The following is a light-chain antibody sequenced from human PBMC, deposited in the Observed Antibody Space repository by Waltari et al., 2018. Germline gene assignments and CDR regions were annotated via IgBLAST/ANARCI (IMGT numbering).Light chain of an antibody. V-gene: IGLV4-69*01. Sequence: QLVLTQSPSASASLGASVKLTCTLSSGLSSNVIAWLQQQPEKGPRYLMKVTSDGSHSKGDEIPDRFSGSISGAERYLTISSLQSEDEADYYCQTGGHGTWVFGGGTKLTVL. J-gene: IGLJ3*02. CDR3: QTGGHGTWV. CDR2: VTSDGSH. CDR1: SGLSSNV.